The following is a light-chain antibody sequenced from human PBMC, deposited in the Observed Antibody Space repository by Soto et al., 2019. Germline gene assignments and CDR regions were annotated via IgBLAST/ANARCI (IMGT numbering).Light chain of an antibody. CDR2: GAS. Sequence: EIVLTQSPGTLSLSPGERATLSCRASQSVSSSYLAWYQQKPGQAPRLLIYGASSRATGIPDRFSGSGSGTDFTLTISRLEPEDFAVYYCQQYGSSPPFTFGGVTKLEIK. CDR3: QQYGSSPPFT. CDR1: QSVSSSY. V-gene: IGKV3-20*01. J-gene: IGKJ4*01.